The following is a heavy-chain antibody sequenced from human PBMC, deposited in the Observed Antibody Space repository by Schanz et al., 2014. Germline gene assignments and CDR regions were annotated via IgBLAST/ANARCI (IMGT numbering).Heavy chain of an antibody. CDR3: ARDAADFYDILTEEDY. CDR2: ISVYTGNT. D-gene: IGHD3-9*01. J-gene: IGHJ4*02. Sequence: QVQLVQSGAEVKKPGASVRVSCKASGYTFTTYAMSWVRRAPGQGLEWVGWISVYTGNTKYGQKVQGRVTMTADTSTNTAYMELRSLRSDDTAVYYCARDAADFYDILTEEDYWGQGTLVTVSS. V-gene: IGHV1-18*01. CDR1: GYTFTTYA.